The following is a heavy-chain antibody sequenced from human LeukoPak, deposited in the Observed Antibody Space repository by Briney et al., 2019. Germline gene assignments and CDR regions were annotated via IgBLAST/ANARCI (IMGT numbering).Heavy chain of an antibody. J-gene: IGHJ4*02. V-gene: IGHV3-48*01. CDR1: GFTFSSYS. Sequence: GGSLRLSCAASGFTFSSYSMNWVRQAPGKGLEWVSYISSSSSTIYYADSVKGRFTISRDNAKNSLYLQMNSLRAEDTAVYYCARDPPPGNYYDSSGYYFDYWGQGTLVTVSS. CDR3: ARDPPPGNYYDSSGYYFDY. D-gene: IGHD3-22*01. CDR2: ISSSSSTI.